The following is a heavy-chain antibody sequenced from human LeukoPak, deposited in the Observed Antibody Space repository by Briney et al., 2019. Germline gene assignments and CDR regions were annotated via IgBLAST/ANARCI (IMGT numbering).Heavy chain of an antibody. CDR1: GFTFTDAW. CDR3: TWATSGWYKFSS. Sequence: GGSLRLSCAASGFTFTDAWMGWVRQAPGKGLEWVGRIKSKGSGGTTDYAAPVKGRFAISRDDSRHTLYLQMNSLKSEDTAVYYCTWATSGWYKFSSWGQGTLVTVSS. D-gene: IGHD6-19*01. V-gene: IGHV3-15*01. CDR2: IKSKGSGGTT. J-gene: IGHJ4*02.